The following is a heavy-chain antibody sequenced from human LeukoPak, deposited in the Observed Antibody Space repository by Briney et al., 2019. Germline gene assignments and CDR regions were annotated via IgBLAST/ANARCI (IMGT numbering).Heavy chain of an antibody. Sequence: GGSLRLSCAASGFSFSSFWMTWVRQAPGKGLEWVAGIKQDGSERHYVDSVKGRFTISRDNAKNSLYLQMNSLRAEDTAVYYCARDEYIHGDLTNFDSWGQGTLVIVSS. CDR2: IKQDGSER. J-gene: IGHJ4*02. V-gene: IGHV3-7*01. D-gene: IGHD4-17*01. CDR1: GFSFSSFW. CDR3: ARDEYIHGDLTNFDS.